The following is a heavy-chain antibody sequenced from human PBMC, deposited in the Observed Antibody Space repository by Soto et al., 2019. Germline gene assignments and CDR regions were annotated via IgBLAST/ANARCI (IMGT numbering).Heavy chain of an antibody. CDR3: ASYEGAAAEENWFDP. D-gene: IGHD6-25*01. J-gene: IGHJ5*02. CDR1: GYTFTSYG. V-gene: IGHV1-18*01. Sequence: ASVKVSCKASGYTFTSYGISWVRQAPGQGLEWMGWISAYNGNTNYAQKLQGRVTMTTDTSTSTAYMELRSLRSDDTAVYYCASYEGAAAEENWFDPWGQGTLVTVSS. CDR2: ISAYNGNT.